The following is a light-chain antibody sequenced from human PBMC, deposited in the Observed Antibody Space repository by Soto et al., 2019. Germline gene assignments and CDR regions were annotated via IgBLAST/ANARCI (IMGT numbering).Light chain of an antibody. Sequence: DIQMTQSPSTLSGSVGDRVNITSRASQSISNFLNWYQQKPGQAPKLLISSASNVQSGVPSRFSGRGSGTEFTLTISGLQPEDSASYCCQQSYNFPRAFGQGTKVDIK. V-gene: IGKV1-39*01. CDR3: QQSYNFPRA. CDR1: QSISNF. CDR2: SAS. J-gene: IGKJ1*01.